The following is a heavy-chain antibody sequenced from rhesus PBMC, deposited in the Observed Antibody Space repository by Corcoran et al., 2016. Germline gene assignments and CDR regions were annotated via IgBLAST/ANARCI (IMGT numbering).Heavy chain of an antibody. CDR2: MCGRSGST. D-gene: IGHD4-23*01. Sequence: QVQLQESGPGLVKPSETLSLTCAVSGGSVSSSNWWSWIRQPPGKGVEWIGDMCGRSGSTTPNPSPRIGFAISTDASKNQFSRKLSSVTAAATAVYCWARGYSNYVYFEFWGQGALVTVSS. J-gene: IGHJ1*01. CDR1: GGSVSSSNW. V-gene: IGHV4-65*01. CDR3: ARGYSNYVYFEF.